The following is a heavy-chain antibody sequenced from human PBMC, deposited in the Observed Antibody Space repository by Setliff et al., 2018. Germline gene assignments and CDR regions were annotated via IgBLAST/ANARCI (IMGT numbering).Heavy chain of an antibody. V-gene: IGHV1-2*02. Sequence: ASVKVSCKASGYTFTGYFIHWVRQAPGQGLEWMGWINPNSGGTNYAQKFQGRVTMTRDTSISTAYMELSRLRSDDTAVYSCARSRLYGGWFDPWGLGTLVTVSS. CDR1: GYTFTGYF. CDR2: INPNSGGT. CDR3: ARSRLYGGWFDP. J-gene: IGHJ5*02. D-gene: IGHD4-17*01.